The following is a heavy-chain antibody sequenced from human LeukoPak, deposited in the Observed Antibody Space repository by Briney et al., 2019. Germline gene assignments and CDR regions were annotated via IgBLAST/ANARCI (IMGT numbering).Heavy chain of an antibody. CDR1: GYTFTSYG. CDR2: ISAYNGNT. CDR3: ARVQYIGYSLYYFDY. Sequence: ASVKVSCKASGYTFTSYGISWVRQAPGQGLEWMGWISAYNGNTHYAQKLQGRVTMTTDTSTSTAYMELRSLTSDDTAVYYCARVQYIGYSLYYFDYWGQGTLVTVSS. D-gene: IGHD5-12*01. J-gene: IGHJ4*02. V-gene: IGHV1-18*01.